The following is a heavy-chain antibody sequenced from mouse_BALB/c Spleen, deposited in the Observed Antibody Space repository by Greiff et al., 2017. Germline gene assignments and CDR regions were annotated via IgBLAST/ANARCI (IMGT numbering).Heavy chain of an antibody. CDR1: GYSITSDYA. CDR2: ISYSGST. D-gene: IGHD2-2*01. J-gene: IGHJ4*01. CDR3: ARSIYYGYDEAMDY. Sequence: EVKLVESGPGLVKPSQSLSLTCTVTGYSITSDYAWNWIRQFPGNKLEWMGYISYSGSTSYNPSLKSRISITRDTSKNQFFLQLNSVTTEDTATYYCARSIYYGYDEAMDYWGQGTSVTVPS. V-gene: IGHV3-2*02.